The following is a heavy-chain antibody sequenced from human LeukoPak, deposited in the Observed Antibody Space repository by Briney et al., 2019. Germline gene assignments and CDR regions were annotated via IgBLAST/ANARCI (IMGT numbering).Heavy chain of an antibody. V-gene: IGHV3-9*01. J-gene: IGHJ6*03. CDR2: ISWNSGSI. CDR3: AKDGEDVCSSTSCKSRAYYYYYYMDV. CDR1: GFTFDDYA. Sequence: GRSLRLSCAASGFTFDDYAMHWVRQAPGKGLEWVSGISWNSGSIGYADSVKGRFTISRDNSKNTLYLQMNSLRAEDTAVYYCAKDGEDVCSSTSCKSRAYYYYYYMDVWGKGTTVTVSS. D-gene: IGHD2-2*01.